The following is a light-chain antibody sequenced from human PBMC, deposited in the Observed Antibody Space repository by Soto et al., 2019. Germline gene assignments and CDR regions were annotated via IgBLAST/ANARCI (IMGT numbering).Light chain of an antibody. CDR1: QSVSSY. CDR2: DAS. V-gene: IGKV3-11*01. CDR3: QQRSNWPPIT. Sequence: EIMLTQSPATLSLSPGERATLSCRASQSVSSYLAWYQQKPGQAPRLLIYDASNRATGVPARFSGSGSGTDFTLTISSLEPEDFAVYYCQQRSNWPPITFGQGTRLGIK. J-gene: IGKJ5*01.